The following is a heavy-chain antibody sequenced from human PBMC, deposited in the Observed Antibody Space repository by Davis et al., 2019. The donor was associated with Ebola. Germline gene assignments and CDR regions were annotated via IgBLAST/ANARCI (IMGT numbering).Heavy chain of an antibody. CDR3: ASLRRTITGMDDGFDI. D-gene: IGHD1-20*01. J-gene: IGHJ3*02. Sequence: GESLKISCKGSDNTFTNYWIGWVRQMPGKGLEWMGIIYTGDSDTRYSPSFRGRVTISADKSTRTAYLQWGSLKASDTAMYYCASLRRTITGMDDGFDIWGQGTMVTVSS. CDR2: IYTGDSDT. V-gene: IGHV5-51*01. CDR1: DNTFTNYW.